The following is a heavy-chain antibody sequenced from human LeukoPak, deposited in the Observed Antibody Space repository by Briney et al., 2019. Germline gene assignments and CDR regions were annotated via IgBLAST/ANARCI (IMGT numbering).Heavy chain of an antibody. CDR2: LTGNGGYA. J-gene: IGHJ4*02. CDR1: GFTLSKFG. D-gene: IGHD3-22*01. CDR3: VKGSDSSGFYYFDN. Sequence: GSLRLSCAASGFTLSKFGMQWVRQAPGKGLEHVSTLTGNGGYAYYADFVKGRFTISRDNSKNTLYLQMSSLRTEDTAVYYCVKGSDSSGFYYFDNWGQGTLVTVSS. V-gene: IGHV3-64D*06.